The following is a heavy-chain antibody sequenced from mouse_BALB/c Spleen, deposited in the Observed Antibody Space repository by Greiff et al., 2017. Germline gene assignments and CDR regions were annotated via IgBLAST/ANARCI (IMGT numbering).Heavy chain of an antibody. CDR2: ISSGGSYT. J-gene: IGHJ2*01. D-gene: IGHD2-4*01. CDR3: ARHDDYDYFDY. Sequence: VKLVESGGDLVKPGGSLKLSCAASGFTFSSYGMSWVRQTPDKRLEWVATISSGGSYTYYPDSVKGRFTISRDNAKNTLYLQMSSLKSEDTAMYYCARHDDYDYFDYWGQGTTLTVSS. CDR1: GFTFSSYG. V-gene: IGHV5-6*01.